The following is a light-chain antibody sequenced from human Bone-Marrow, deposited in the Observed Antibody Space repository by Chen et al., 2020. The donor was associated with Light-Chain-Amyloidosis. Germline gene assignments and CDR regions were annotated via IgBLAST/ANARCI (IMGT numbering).Light chain of an antibody. CDR2: DDS. Sequence: SYVLTQPSSVSEDPGQTATIACGGNNIGSTSVHWYQQTPGQAPLLVVYDDSDRTSGIPERLSGSNSGNTATLTISRVEAGDEADYYCQVWDRSSDRPVFGGGTKLTVL. CDR3: QVWDRSSDRPV. V-gene: IGLV3-21*02. CDR1: NIGSTS. J-gene: IGLJ3*02.